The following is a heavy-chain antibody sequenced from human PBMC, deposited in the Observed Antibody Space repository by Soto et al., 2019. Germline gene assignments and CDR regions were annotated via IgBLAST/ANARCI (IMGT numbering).Heavy chain of an antibody. CDR2: ISGSGGST. CDR1: GFTFSSYA. D-gene: IGHD3-22*01. Sequence: GGSLRLSCAASGFTFSSYAMSWVRQAPGKGLEWVSAISGSGGSTYYADSVKGRFTISRDNSKNTLYLQMNSLRAEDTAVYYCAKVLATYYYDSSGYSLDYWGQGTLVTVSS. CDR3: AKVLATYYYDSSGYSLDY. V-gene: IGHV3-23*01. J-gene: IGHJ4*02.